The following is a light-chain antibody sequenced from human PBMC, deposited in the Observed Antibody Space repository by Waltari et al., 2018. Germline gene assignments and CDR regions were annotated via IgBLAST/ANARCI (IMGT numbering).Light chain of an antibody. J-gene: IGKJ2*01. CDR3: QQYGSSVMYT. Sequence: VLTQSPDTLSLSPGERATLSCRASQSLTRRYLAWYQQKPGQAPRLLIYGASNRAAGMPYRFSGSGSETDFTLTISRLEPEDSAVYYCQQYGSSVMYTFGQGTKLEIK. CDR1: QSLTRRY. V-gene: IGKV3-20*01. CDR2: GAS.